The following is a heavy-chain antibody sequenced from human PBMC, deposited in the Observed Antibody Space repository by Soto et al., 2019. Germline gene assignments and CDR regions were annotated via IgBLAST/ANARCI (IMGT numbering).Heavy chain of an antibody. Sequence: GGSLRLSCAASGFTFSSYSMNWVRQAPGKGLEWVSSISSSSSYIYYADSVKGRFTISRDNAKNSLYLQMNSLRAEDTAVYYCARTLGQLVRYYYYGMDVWGQGTTVTVSS. CDR1: GFTFSSYS. D-gene: IGHD6-6*01. V-gene: IGHV3-21*01. J-gene: IGHJ6*02. CDR3: ARTLGQLVRYYYYGMDV. CDR2: ISSSSSYI.